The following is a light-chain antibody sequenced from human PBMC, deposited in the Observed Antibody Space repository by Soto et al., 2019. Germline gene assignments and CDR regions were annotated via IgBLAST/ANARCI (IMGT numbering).Light chain of an antibody. CDR3: SSYTSSNIYV. CDR2: EVS. Sequence: QSVLTQPASVSGSPGQSITISCTGTSNDVGGYYYVSWYQQYPGKAPKLMIYEVSNRPSGVSSRFSGSKSGNTASLTISGLQAEDEADYYCSSYTSSNIYVFGSGTKVTVL. V-gene: IGLV2-14*01. J-gene: IGLJ1*01. CDR1: SNDVGGYYY.